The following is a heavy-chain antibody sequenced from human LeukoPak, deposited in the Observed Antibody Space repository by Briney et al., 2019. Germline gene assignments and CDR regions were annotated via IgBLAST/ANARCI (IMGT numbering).Heavy chain of an antibody. J-gene: IGHJ5*02. D-gene: IGHD5-12*01. CDR3: AKDTHSGYYNP. Sequence: GGSLRLSCAASGFTFSTYGMHWVRQAPGKGLEWAAFIRFDGSNKYYADSVKGRFTISRDNSKSTLYLQMNSLRPEDTAVYYCAKDTHSGYYNPWGQGTLVTVSS. CDR2: IRFDGSNK. CDR1: GFTFSTYG. V-gene: IGHV3-30*02.